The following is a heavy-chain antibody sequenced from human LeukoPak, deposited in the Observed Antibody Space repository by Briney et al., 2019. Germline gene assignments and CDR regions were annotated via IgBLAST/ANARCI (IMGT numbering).Heavy chain of an antibody. Sequence: GGSLRLSCAASGFTFSNYWMSWVRQAPGKGLEWVANIKQDRSEKYYVDSVKGRFTISRDNAKNSLYLQMNSLRAEDTAVYYCARDRRTVTTWVDYWGQGTLVTVSS. D-gene: IGHD4-17*01. CDR1: GFTFSNYW. CDR3: ARDRRTVTTWVDY. V-gene: IGHV3-7*01. CDR2: IKQDRSEK. J-gene: IGHJ4*02.